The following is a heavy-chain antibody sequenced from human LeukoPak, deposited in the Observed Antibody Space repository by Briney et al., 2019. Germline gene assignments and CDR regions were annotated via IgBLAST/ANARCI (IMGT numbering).Heavy chain of an antibody. CDR2: ISWNSGSI. CDR1: GFTFDDYA. V-gene: IGHV3-9*01. CDR3: AKDSRSHDAFDI. J-gene: IGHJ3*02. Sequence: TGGSLRLSCAASGFTFDDYAMHWVRQAPGKGLEWVSGISWNSGSIGYADSVKGRFTISRDNAKNSLYLQMNSLRAEDTALYYCAKDSRSHDAFDIWGKGTMVTVSS.